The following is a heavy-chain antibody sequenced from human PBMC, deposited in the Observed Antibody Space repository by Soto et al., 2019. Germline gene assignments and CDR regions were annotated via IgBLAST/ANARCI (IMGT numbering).Heavy chain of an antibody. CDR1: GFTFSSYA. CDR2: ISYDGSNK. V-gene: IGHV3-30-3*01. D-gene: IGHD6-19*01. J-gene: IGHJ6*02. Sequence: SLRLSCAASGFTFSSYAMHWVRQAPGKGLEWVAVISYDGSNKYYADSVKGRFTISRDNSKNTLYLQMNSLRAEDTAVYYCAREMHWLVKVSGKREDYYYGMGVWGQGTTVTVSS. CDR3: AREMHWLVKVSGKREDYYYGMGV.